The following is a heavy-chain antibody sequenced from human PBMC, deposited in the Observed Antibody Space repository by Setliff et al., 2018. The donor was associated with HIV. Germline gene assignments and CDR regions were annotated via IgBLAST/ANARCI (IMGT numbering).Heavy chain of an antibody. CDR3: ARLSEYYDFWTPDY. V-gene: IGHV5-51*01. CDR1: GYSFTNYW. D-gene: IGHD3-3*01. CDR2: IWPDDSDT. J-gene: IGHJ4*02. Sequence: PGESLKISCKTSGYSFTNYWVGWVRQMPGKGLEWMGLIWPDDSDTMYSPSFQGQVTMSADKSISTAYLQWSSLRAPDTAMYYCARLSEYYDFWTPDYWGQGTLVTVSS.